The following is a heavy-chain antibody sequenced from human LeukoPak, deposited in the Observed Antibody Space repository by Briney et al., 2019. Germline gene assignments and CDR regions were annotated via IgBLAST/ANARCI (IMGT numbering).Heavy chain of an antibody. CDR2: NHPSGIT. J-gene: IGHJ4*02. CDR3: ARGRRPYDFDY. V-gene: IGHV4-34*01. CDR1: GASFGHYY. Sequence: SETLSLTCAVYGASFGHYYWTWIRRPPGKGLEWIGENHPSGITNYNPSLKSRVTISVDTSKNQFSLNLSSVTAADTAVYDCARGRRPYDFDYWGQGTLVTVSS. D-gene: IGHD2-2*01.